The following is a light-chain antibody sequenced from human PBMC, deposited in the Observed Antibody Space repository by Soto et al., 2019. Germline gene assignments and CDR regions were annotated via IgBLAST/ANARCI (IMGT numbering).Light chain of an antibody. J-gene: IGKJ1*01. V-gene: IGKV1-5*01. CDR3: QQYNSYWT. CDR2: DAS. CDR1: QSISSW. Sequence: IHMTHSPSTLSASLEDIVTITFRAVQSISSWLAWYQQKPGKAPKLLIYDASSLESGVPSMFSGSGSGTEFSLTISSLQPDDFAAYYCQQYNSYWTFCQVAKVDIK.